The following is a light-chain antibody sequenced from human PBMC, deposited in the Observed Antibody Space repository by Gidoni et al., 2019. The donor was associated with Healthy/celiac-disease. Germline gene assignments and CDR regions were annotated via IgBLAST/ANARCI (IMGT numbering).Light chain of an antibody. CDR2: DNN. J-gene: IGLJ2*01. CDR3: GTWDSSLSAVI. V-gene: IGLV1-51*01. Sequence: QSVLTQPPSVSAAPGQKVTISCSGSSSNIGNNYVSWYQQLPGTTPKLLIYDNNKRPSGIPDRFSGSKYGTSATLGITGLQTGDEADDYCGTWDSSLSAVIFGGGTKLXV. CDR1: SSNIGNNY.